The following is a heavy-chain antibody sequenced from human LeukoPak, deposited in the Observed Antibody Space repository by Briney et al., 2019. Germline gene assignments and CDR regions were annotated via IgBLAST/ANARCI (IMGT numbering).Heavy chain of an antibody. Sequence: AASVKVSCKASGYTFTAYYIHWVRQAPGQGLEWMGWISPNRGDTTYAQKFQGRVTMTRDTSIITAYMELSRLRSDDTAVYYCAYQDVWGQGTTVTVSS. J-gene: IGHJ6*02. CDR1: GYTFTAYY. CDR3: AYQDV. CDR2: ISPNRGDT. D-gene: IGHD2-2*01. V-gene: IGHV1-2*02.